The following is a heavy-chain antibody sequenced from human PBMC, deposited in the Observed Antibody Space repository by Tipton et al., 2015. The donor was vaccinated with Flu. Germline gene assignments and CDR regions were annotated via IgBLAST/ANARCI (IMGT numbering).Heavy chain of an antibody. CDR1: GDSISSGPHH. CDR3: ARRTGDSVRGVVDY. V-gene: IGHV4-61*02. D-gene: IGHD3-10*02. CDR2: ISSSGIT. J-gene: IGHJ4*02. Sequence: TLSLTCTVSGDSISSGPHHWSWVRQPAGKGLEWLGRISSSGITNYKPSLKGRVTILLDASSNQFSLKVNSVTAADTAVYYCARRTGDSVRGVVDYWGQGTLVTVSS.